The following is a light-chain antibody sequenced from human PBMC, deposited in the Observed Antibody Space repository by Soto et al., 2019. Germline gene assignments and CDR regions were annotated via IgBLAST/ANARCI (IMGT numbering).Light chain of an antibody. CDR1: SSDVGSYNY. CDR2: QGR. Sequence: QSVLTQPASVSGSPGQSITISCTGTSSDVGSYNYVSWYQQHPGKAPKLMSYQGRDRPSGISSRFSGSKSGNTASLTIYGLKTEDEADSYCSSYTSSSTLFGTGTKVTVL. CDR3: SSYTSSSTL. J-gene: IGLJ1*01. V-gene: IGLV2-14*01.